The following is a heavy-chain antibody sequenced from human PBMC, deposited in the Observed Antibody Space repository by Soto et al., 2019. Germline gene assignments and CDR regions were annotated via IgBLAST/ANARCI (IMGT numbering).Heavy chain of an antibody. J-gene: IGHJ3*02. CDR1: GFTFSSYS. V-gene: IGHV3-48*01. Sequence: AGGSLRLSCAASGFTFSSYSMNWVRQAPGKGLEWVSYISSSSSTIYYADSVKGRFTISRDNAKNSLYLQMNSLRAEDTAVYYCARRVTIFGVVGAFDIRGQGTMVTVSS. D-gene: IGHD3-3*01. CDR3: ARRVTIFGVVGAFDI. CDR2: ISSSSSTI.